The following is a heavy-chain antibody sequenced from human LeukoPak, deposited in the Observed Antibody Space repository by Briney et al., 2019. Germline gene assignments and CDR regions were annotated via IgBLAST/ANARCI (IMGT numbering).Heavy chain of an antibody. V-gene: IGHV4-4*09. D-gene: IGHD3-16*01. CDR2: IYSSGTT. CDR1: GGSISRYY. CDR3: ARRVPGPQLGEYVAYYFDH. Sequence: SETLSLTCTVSGGSISRYYWSWIRQPPGKGLEGGGYIYSSGTTKYNTSLKSPATISIDPSKSQLSLSLSSVSAPDTAVYYCARRVPGPQLGEYVAYYFDHWGQGTLVTVSS. J-gene: IGHJ4*02.